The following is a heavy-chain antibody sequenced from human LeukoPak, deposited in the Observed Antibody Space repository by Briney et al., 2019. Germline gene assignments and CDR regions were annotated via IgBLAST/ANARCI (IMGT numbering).Heavy chain of an antibody. V-gene: IGHV1-2*02. D-gene: IGHD6-19*01. CDR2: INPNSGGT. Sequence: ASVKVSCKASGYTFTGYYMHWVRQAPGQGLEWMGWINPNSGGTNYAQKFQGRVTMTRDTSISTAYMELSRLRSDDTAVYYCARRAYSSGWPYYYYYMDAWGTGTTVTVSS. J-gene: IGHJ6*03. CDR3: ARRAYSSGWPYYYYYMDA. CDR1: GYTFTGYY.